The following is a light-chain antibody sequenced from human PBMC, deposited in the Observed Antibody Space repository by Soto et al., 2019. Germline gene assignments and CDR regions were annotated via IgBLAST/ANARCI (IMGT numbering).Light chain of an antibody. CDR2: KAS. CDR1: QSISSW. Sequence: DIQMTQSPSTLSASVGDRVTITCRASQSISSWLAWYQQKPGKAPKLLIYKASSLESGVPSRFSGRGSGTEFTPTISSLQPDHFATYYCQQYNSYPRTFGQGTKVEIK. V-gene: IGKV1-5*03. CDR3: QQYNSYPRT. J-gene: IGKJ1*01.